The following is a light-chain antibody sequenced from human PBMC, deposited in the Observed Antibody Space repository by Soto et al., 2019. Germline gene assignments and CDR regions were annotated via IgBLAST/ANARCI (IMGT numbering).Light chain of an antibody. CDR2: GGS. V-gene: IGKV1-33*01. Sequence: DIQMTQSPSSLSASVGDRVSITCQASQDXTDYLNWYQQKPGKAPKLLIYGGSHFEPGVPSRFSGSGSGTAFTFTISSLXPXDXGMXXXQXXXNLPYSFGQGTKLEI. J-gene: IGKJ2*03. CDR1: QDXTDY. CDR3: QXXXNLPYS.